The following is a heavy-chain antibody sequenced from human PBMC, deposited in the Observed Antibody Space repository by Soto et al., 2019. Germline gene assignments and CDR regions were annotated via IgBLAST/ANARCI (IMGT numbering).Heavy chain of an antibody. D-gene: IGHD3-3*01. CDR3: AHVEKASYTIFGVVTPLHFGY. Sequence: QITLKESGPTLVKPTQTLTLTCTFSGFSLSTSGVGVGWIRQPPGKALEWLALIYCDDYKRYSPSLTSRLTITNDTSKYQVARTMPNLDLVDTATYYCAHVEKASYTIFGVVTPLHFGYWGQGTLVTVSA. CDR1: GFSLSTSGVG. J-gene: IGHJ4*02. CDR2: IYCDDYK. V-gene: IGHV2-5*02.